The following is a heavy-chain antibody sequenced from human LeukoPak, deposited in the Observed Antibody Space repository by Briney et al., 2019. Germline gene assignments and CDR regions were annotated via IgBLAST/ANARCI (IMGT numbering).Heavy chain of an antibody. CDR3: ARTRGRGYYDY. J-gene: IGHJ4*02. Sequence: GGTLRLSCVASGFIFSNYGMSWVRQVPGKGLEWVSSVRVDGHTTFYADSVKGRFTISRDNSMNTLYLQMNSLRAEDTAVYYCARTRGRGYYDYWGQGTLVTVSS. D-gene: IGHD3-22*01. CDR1: GFIFSNYG. CDR2: VRVDGHTT. V-gene: IGHV3-23*01.